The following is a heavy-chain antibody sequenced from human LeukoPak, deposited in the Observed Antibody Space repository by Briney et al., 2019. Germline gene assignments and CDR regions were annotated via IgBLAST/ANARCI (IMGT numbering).Heavy chain of an antibody. J-gene: IGHJ4*02. Sequence: ASVKVSCKASGYTFTIYDSNWVRQATGQGLEWMGWMNPNSGNTGYAQKFQGRVTMTRNTSISTAYMELSSLRSEDTAVYYCARGLFLAPFDYWGQGTLVTVSS. CDR3: ARGLFLAPFDY. D-gene: IGHD2/OR15-2a*01. V-gene: IGHV1-8*01. CDR1: GYTFTIYD. CDR2: MNPNSGNT.